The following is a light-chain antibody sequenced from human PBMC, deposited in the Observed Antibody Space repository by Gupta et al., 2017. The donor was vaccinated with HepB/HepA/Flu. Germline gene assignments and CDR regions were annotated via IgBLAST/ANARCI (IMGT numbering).Light chain of an antibody. CDR1: QSVTRSY. J-gene: IGKJ4*01. CDR3: QQYGSSPLT. CDR2: GAS. Sequence: ELVLTQSPGTLSLSPGERATLSCRASQSVTRSYLAWYQQKPGQAPTLLIYGASSRTTGFPDRFSASGSGTDFTLTISRLEPEDFAVYYCQQYGSSPLTFGGGTKVEIK. V-gene: IGKV3-20*01.